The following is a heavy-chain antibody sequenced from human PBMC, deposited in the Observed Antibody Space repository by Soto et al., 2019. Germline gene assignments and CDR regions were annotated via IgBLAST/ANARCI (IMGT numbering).Heavy chain of an antibody. J-gene: IGHJ4*02. V-gene: IGHV3-23*01. CDR3: AKKPLGDILTGYTSFDY. CDR1: GFTFSSYA. CDR2: ISGSGGST. Sequence: GGSLRLSCAASGFTFSSYAMSWVRQAPGKGLEWVSAISGSGGSTYYADSVKGRFTISRDNSKNTLYLQMNSLRAEDTAVYYCAKKPLGDILTGYTSFDYWGQGTLVTVSS. D-gene: IGHD3-9*01.